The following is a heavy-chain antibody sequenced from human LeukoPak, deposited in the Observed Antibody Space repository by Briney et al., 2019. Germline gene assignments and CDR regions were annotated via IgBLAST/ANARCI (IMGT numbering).Heavy chain of an antibody. J-gene: IGHJ4*02. Sequence: GGSLRLSCAASGFTFSSYAMSWVRQAPGKGLEWVSSVNGSGGSAYYADSVKGRFTISRDKSKNMLYLQMNSLRVEDTAVYYRAKEFGYSNSWRFDYWGQGTLVTVSS. D-gene: IGHD6-6*01. V-gene: IGHV3-23*01. CDR1: GFTFSSYA. CDR3: AKEFGYSNSWRFDY. CDR2: VNGSGGSA.